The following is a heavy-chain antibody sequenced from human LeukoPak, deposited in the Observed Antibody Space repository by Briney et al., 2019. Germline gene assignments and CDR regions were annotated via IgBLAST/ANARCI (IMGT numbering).Heavy chain of an antibody. CDR1: GFIVSSNY. V-gene: IGHV3-53*01. CDR3: ARDSDYYGFTY. D-gene: IGHD1-26*01. Sequence: GGSLRLSCAASGFIVSSNYMSWVRQAPGRGLEWVSVIYSGGSTYYADSVKGRFTISRDNSKNTLYLQINSPRVEDTAVYYCARDSDYYGFTYWGQGTLVSVSS. CDR2: IYSGGST. J-gene: IGHJ4*02.